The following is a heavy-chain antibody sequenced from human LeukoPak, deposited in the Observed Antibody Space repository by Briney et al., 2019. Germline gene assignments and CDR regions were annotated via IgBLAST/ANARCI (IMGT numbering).Heavy chain of an antibody. CDR1: GYTFTSYG. D-gene: IGHD6-13*01. CDR3: ARDPIAAAGTFDY. CDR2: ISAYNGNT. V-gene: IGHV1-18*01. Sequence: ASVKVSCKASGYTFTSYGISWVRQAPGQGLEWMGWISAYNGNTNYAQKLQGRVTMTTDTSTSTAYIELRSLRSDDTAVYYCARDPIAAAGTFDYWGQGTLVTVSS. J-gene: IGHJ4*02.